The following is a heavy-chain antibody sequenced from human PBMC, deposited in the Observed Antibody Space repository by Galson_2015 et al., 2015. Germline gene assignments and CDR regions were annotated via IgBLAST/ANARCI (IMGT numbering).Heavy chain of an antibody. CDR3: ARGWGLLRFSERGPFDY. J-gene: IGHJ4*02. CDR2: ISSSGSTI. CDR1: GFTFSDYY. Sequence: LTLSCAASGFTFSDYYMSWIRQAPGKGLEWVSYISSSGSTIYYADSVKGRFTISRDNAKNSLYLQMNSLRAEDTAVYYCARGWGLLRFSERGPFDYWGQGTLVTVSS. V-gene: IGHV3-11*01. D-gene: IGHD3-3*01.